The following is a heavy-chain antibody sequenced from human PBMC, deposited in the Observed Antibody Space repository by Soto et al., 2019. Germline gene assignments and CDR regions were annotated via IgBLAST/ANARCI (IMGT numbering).Heavy chain of an antibody. Sequence: SVKVSCKASGGSFSSYTISWVRQAPGQGLEWMGRIIPILGIANYAQKFQGRVTMTRNTSISTAYMELSSLRSEDTAVYYCARWPDGYYYGMDVWGQGTTVTVSS. V-gene: IGHV1-69*02. CDR3: ARWPDGYYYGMDV. CDR1: GGSFSSYT. J-gene: IGHJ6*02. CDR2: IIPILGIA.